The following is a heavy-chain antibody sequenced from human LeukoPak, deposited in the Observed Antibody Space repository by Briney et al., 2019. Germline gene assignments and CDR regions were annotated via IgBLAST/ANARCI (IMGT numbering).Heavy chain of an antibody. D-gene: IGHD3-16*01. Sequence: PSETLSLTCTVSGGSISSSSYYWGWIRQPPGKGLEWIGSIYYSGSTYYNPSLKSRVTISVDTSKNQFSLKLSSVTAADTAVYYCARPGDVDYWGQGTLVTVSS. CDR2: IYYSGST. J-gene: IGHJ4*02. CDR1: GGSISSSSYY. V-gene: IGHV4-39*01. CDR3: ARPGDVDY.